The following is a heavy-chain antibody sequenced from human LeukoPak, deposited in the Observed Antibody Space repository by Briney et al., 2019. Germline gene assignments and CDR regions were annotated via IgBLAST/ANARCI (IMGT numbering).Heavy chain of an antibody. CDR3: ARESIAADPFDY. Sequence: SESLSLTCTVSGGSISSYYWSWIRQPPGKGLEWLGYIYYSGSTNYTPSLKSRVTISVDKSKNQFSLKLSSVTAADTAVYYCARESIAADPFDYWGQGTLVTVSS. CDR1: GGSISSYY. V-gene: IGHV4-59*12. D-gene: IGHD6-13*01. CDR2: IYYSGST. J-gene: IGHJ4*02.